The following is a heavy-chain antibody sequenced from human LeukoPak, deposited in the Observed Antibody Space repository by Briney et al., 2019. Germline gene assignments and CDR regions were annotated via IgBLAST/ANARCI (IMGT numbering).Heavy chain of an antibody. V-gene: IGHV1-2*06. CDR2: FNPNSGGT. Sequence: GASVKVSCKASGYTFTGYYIHWVRQAPGQGLEWMGRFNPNSGGTNYAQKFQDRVTMTRDTSISTAYMELSRLRSDDTAVYYCARGTPSGNSNWFDPWGQGTLVTVSS. CDR3: ARGTPSGNSNWFDP. D-gene: IGHD4-23*01. J-gene: IGHJ5*02. CDR1: GYTFTGYY.